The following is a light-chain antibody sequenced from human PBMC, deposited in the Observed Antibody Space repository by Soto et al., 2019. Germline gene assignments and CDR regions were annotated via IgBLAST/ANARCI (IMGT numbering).Light chain of an antibody. CDR2: AAS. CDR3: QQRSNWPFT. V-gene: IGKV3D-20*02. CDR1: QSVDSSF. Sequence: IVLTQSPGTLSLSPWERATLSCRASQSVDSSFLGWYRQKPGQSPRLLIYAASSRASGIPDRFGGSGSGTDFTLTISSLEPEDFAVYYCQQRSNWPFTFGPGTKVDIK. J-gene: IGKJ3*01.